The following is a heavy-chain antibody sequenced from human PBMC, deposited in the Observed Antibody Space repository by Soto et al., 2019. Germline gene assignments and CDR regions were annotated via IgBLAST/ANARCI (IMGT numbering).Heavy chain of an antibody. CDR2: ISAYNGNT. V-gene: IGHV1-18*01. D-gene: IGHD3-22*01. Sequence: ASVKVSCKASGYTFTSYGISWVRQAPGQGLEWMGWISAYNGNTNYAQKLQGRVTMTTDTPTSTAYMELRSLRSDDTAVYYCARDGYYDSSADGDAFDIWGQGTMVTVSS. J-gene: IGHJ3*02. CDR3: ARDGYYDSSADGDAFDI. CDR1: GYTFTSYG.